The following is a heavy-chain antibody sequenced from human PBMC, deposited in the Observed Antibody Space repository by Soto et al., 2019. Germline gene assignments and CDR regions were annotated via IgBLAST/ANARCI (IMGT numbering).Heavy chain of an antibody. CDR1: DGYISSYY. CDR2: IYYSGST. CDR3: ARLGYRSSWYGLAYNWFDP. V-gene: IGHV4-59*08. Sequence: SETKSLTNTVSDGYISSYYWSWIRQKQGKGLEWIGYIYYSGSTNYNPSLKSRVTISVDTSKNQFSLKLSSVTAADTAVYYCARLGYRSSWYGLAYNWFDPRGQGTLVTVSS. D-gene: IGHD6-13*01. J-gene: IGHJ5*02.